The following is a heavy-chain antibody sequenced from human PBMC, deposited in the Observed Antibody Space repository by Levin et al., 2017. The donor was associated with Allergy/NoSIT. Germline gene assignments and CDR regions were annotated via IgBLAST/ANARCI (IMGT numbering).Heavy chain of an antibody. J-gene: IGHJ6*02. V-gene: IGHV4-61*01. CDR3: ARDVVVGATPFVNYYYGMDV. D-gene: IGHD1-26*01. CDR2: IYYSGST. Sequence: SQTLSLTCTVSGGSVSSGSYYWSWIRQPPGKGLEWIGYIYYSGSTNYNPSLKSRVTISVDTSKNQFSLKLSSVTAADTAVYYCARDVVVGATPFVNYYYGMDVWGQGTTVTVSS. CDR1: GGSVSSGSYY.